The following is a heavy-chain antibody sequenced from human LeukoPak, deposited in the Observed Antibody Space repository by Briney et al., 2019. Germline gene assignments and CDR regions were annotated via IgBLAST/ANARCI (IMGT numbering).Heavy chain of an antibody. CDR2: FDPEDGET. J-gene: IGHJ4*02. CDR1: GYTLTELS. D-gene: IGHD2-2*01. V-gene: IGHV1-24*01. Sequence: ASVKVSCKVSGYTLTELSMHWVRQAPGKGLEWMGGFDPEDGETIYAQKFQGRVTMTEDTSTDTAYMELSSLRSEDTAVYYCATSLPVVPAAVSFDYWGQGTLVTVSS. CDR3: ATSLPVVPAAVSFDY.